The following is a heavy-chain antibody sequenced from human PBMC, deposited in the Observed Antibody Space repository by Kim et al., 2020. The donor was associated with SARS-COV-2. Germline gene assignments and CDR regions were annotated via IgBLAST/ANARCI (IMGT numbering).Heavy chain of an antibody. D-gene: IGHD6-13*01. V-gene: IGHV5-51*01. Sequence: TPSFPGQVTISADKSISTAYLQWSSLKASDTAMYYCARHPGSSWYYYFDYWGQGTLVTVSS. CDR3: ARHPGSSWYYYFDY. J-gene: IGHJ4*02.